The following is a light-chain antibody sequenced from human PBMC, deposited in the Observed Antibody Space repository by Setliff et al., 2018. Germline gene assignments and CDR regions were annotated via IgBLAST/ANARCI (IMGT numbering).Light chain of an antibody. CDR3: FSYTSSSSYV. J-gene: IGLJ1*01. CDR1: SSDVGAYDY. V-gene: IGLV2-14*03. CDR2: DVS. Sequence: QSVLTQPASVSGSPGQSITISCTGSSSDVGAYDYVSWYQHHPGRAPKFMIYDVSKRPSGVSNRFSGSKSGNTASLTISGLQAEDEADYYCFSYTSSSSYVFGSGTKVTVL.